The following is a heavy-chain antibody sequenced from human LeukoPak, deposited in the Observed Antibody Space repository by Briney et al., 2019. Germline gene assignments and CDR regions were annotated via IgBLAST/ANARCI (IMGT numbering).Heavy chain of an antibody. CDR2: IKKDGSAK. J-gene: IGHJ4*02. Sequence: GGSLRLSCAASGFTFSSYWMTWVRQAPGKGLEWVANIKKDGSAKYYVDSVKGRFTISRDNAKNTLYLQMNSLRADDTAVYYCARKDAYWGQGTLVTVSS. V-gene: IGHV3-7*01. CDR3: ARKDAY. CDR1: GFTFSSYW.